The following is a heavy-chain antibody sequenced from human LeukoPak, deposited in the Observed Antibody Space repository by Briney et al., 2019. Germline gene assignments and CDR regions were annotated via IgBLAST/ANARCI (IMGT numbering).Heavy chain of an antibody. CDR1: GFTFSSHA. V-gene: IGHV3-23*01. D-gene: IGHD6-19*01. CDR3: AKLDSSGWSRPFDY. CDR2: ISDTGGST. Sequence: PGGSLRLSCAASGFTFSSHAMSWIRQAPGKGLEWVSAISDTGGSTYYADSVKGRFTISRDNSKNTLYLQTNSLRAEDTAVYYCAKLDSSGWSRPFDYWGQGTLVTVSS. J-gene: IGHJ4*02.